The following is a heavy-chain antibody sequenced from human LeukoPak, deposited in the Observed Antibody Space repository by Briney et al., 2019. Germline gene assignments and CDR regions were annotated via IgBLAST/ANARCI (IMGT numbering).Heavy chain of an antibody. CDR2: ISWNSGTI. D-gene: IGHD6-13*01. CDR3: ARDTTRQQLVQGLD. Sequence: GGSLRLSCAASGFTFDDYAMHWVRQAPGKGLEWVSGISWNSGTIGFADSVKGRFTISRDNAKNSLYLQMNSLRAEDTAVYYCARDTTRQQLVQGLDWGQGTLVTVSS. J-gene: IGHJ4*02. CDR1: GFTFDDYA. V-gene: IGHV3-9*01.